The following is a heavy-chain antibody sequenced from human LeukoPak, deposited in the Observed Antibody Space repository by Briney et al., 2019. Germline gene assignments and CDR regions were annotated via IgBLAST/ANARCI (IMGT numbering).Heavy chain of an antibody. CDR1: GGSISSYY. J-gene: IGHJ5*02. V-gene: IGHV4-59*01. CDR2: IYYSGST. Sequence: SETLSLTCTVSGGSISSYYWSWIRQPPGKGLEWIGYIYYSGSTNYNPSLKSRVTISVDTSKTQFSLKLSSVTAADTAVYYCARSSSLISANWFDPWGQGTLVTVSS. CDR3: ARSSSLISANWFDP.